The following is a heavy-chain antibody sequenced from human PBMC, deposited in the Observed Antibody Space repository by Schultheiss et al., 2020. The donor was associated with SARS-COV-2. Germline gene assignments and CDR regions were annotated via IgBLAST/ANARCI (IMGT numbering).Heavy chain of an antibody. Sequence: SETLSLTCTVSGGSISSGGYYWSWIRQHPGKGLEWIGYIYYSGSTYYNPSLKSRVTISVDTSKNQFSLKLSSVTAADTAVYYCARETFVVVAARDDDYWGQGTLVTVSS. J-gene: IGHJ4*02. CDR1: GGSISSGGYY. CDR3: ARETFVVVAARDDDY. CDR2: IYYSGST. V-gene: IGHV4-39*01. D-gene: IGHD2-15*01.